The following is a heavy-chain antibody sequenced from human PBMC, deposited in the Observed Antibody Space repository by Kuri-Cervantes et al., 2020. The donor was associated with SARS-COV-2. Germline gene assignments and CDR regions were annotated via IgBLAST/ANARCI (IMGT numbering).Heavy chain of an antibody. V-gene: IGHV1-69*05. CDR2: IIPIFGTA. D-gene: IGHD6-13*01. Sequence: SSVKVSCKASGGTFSSYAISWVRRAPGQGLEWMGGIIPIFGTANYAQKFQGRVTITTDESTSTAYMELSSLRSEDTAVYYCAREKWAAAAGTWYYYYMDVWGKGTTVTVSS. CDR1: GGTFSSYA. J-gene: IGHJ6*03. CDR3: AREKWAAAAGTWYYYYMDV.